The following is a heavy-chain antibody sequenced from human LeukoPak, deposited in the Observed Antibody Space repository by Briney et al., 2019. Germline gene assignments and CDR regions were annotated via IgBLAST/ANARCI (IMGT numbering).Heavy chain of an antibody. D-gene: IGHD5-18*01. CDR1: GGTISSYA. CDR2: IIPIFGTA. Sequence: SVKRCCKASGGTISSYASSRVGQGPGQGLKWMGGIIPIFGTANYAQKFQGRVTITADESTSTAYMELSSLRSEDTAVYYCARSPRAMAIFDDWGQGTLVTVSS. J-gene: IGHJ4*02. CDR3: ARSPRAMAIFDD. V-gene: IGHV1-69*13.